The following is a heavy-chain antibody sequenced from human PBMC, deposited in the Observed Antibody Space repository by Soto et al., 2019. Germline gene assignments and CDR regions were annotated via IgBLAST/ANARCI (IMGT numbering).Heavy chain of an antibody. CDR1: GFTFSSYA. CDR3: AKDLGQEDYYYGMDV. J-gene: IGHJ6*02. Sequence: PGGSLRLSCAASGFTFSSYAMSWVRQAPGKGLEWVSAISGSGGSTYYADSVKGRFTISRDNSKNTLYLQMNSLRAEDTAVYYCAKDLGQEDYYYGMDVWGQGXTVTVSS. V-gene: IGHV3-23*01. CDR2: ISGSGGST.